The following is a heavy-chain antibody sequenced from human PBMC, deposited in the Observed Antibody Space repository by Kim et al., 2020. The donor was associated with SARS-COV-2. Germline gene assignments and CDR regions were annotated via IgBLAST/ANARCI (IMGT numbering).Heavy chain of an antibody. CDR3: SRARGIGNYHFDS. V-gene: IGHV3-21*01. J-gene: IGHJ4*02. D-gene: IGHD2-15*01. Sequence: GGSLRLSCAASGFSFSTYCMNWVRQAPGKGLEWVSSISYGSSYIYYADSVKGRFTVSRDDARNSLFLQMNSLRAEDTAVYYCSRARGIGNYHFDSWGQGTLVTVSS. CDR2: ISYGSSYI. CDR1: GFSFSTYC.